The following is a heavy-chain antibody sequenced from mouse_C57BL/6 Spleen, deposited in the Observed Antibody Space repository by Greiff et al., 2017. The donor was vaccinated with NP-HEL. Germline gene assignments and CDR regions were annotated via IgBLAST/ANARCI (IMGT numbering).Heavy chain of an antibody. J-gene: IGHJ1*03. CDR2: ISYSGST. D-gene: IGHD1-1*01. V-gene: IGHV3-1*01. CDR3: ARDNGYGSSYWYFDV. Sequence: EVQLQESGPGMVKPSQSLSLTCTVTGYSITSGYDWHWIRHFPGNKLEWMGYISYSGSTNYNPSLKSRISITHDTSKNHFFLKLNSVTTEDTATYYCARDNGYGSSYWYFDVWGTGTTVTVSS. CDR1: GYSITSGYD.